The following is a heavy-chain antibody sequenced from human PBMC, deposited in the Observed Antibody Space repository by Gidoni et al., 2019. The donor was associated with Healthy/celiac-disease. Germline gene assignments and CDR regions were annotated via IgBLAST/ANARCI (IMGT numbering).Heavy chain of an antibody. CDR2: IIPIFGTA. CDR1: GGTFSSYA. D-gene: IGHD3-22*01. Sequence: QVQLVQSGAEVKKPGSSVKVSCKASGGTFSSYAISWVRQAPGQGLEWMGGIIPIFGTANYAQKFQGRVTITADESTSTAYMELSSLRSEDTAVYYCARERGHYYYDSSGSIGFLDYWGQGTLVTVSS. CDR3: ARERGHYYYDSSGSIGFLDY. V-gene: IGHV1-69*01. J-gene: IGHJ4*02.